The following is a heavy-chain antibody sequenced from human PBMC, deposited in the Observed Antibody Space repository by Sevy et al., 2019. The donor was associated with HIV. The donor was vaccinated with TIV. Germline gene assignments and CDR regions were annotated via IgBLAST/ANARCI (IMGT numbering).Heavy chain of an antibody. CDR3: AREDIRVAGIGYYFHS. CDR1: GFTFSSYV. V-gene: IGHV3-33*08. D-gene: IGHD6-19*01. J-gene: IGHJ4*02. CDR2: IWYDGTNK. Sequence: GGSLRLSCAASGFTFSSYVMHWVRQAPGKGLEWVAVIWYDGTNKEYADSVKGRFTISRDNSKNTLYLQMNSLRAEDTAVYYCAREDIRVAGIGYYFHSWGQGTLVTVSS.